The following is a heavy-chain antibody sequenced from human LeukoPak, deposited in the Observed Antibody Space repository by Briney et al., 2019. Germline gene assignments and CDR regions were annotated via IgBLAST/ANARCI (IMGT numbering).Heavy chain of an antibody. CDR2: ISYDGSNK. J-gene: IGHJ5*02. D-gene: IGHD3-10*01. Sequence: GGSLRLSCAASGFTFSSYAMHWVRQAPGKGLEWAAVISYDGSNKYYADSVKGRFTISRDNSKNTLYLQMNSLRAEDTAVYYCARGPRGGYNWFDPWGQGTLVTVSS. CDR3: ARGPRGGYNWFDP. V-gene: IGHV3-30-3*01. CDR1: GFTFSSYA.